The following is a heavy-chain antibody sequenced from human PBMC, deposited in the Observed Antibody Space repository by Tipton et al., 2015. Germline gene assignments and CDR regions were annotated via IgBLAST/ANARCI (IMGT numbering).Heavy chain of an antibody. J-gene: IGHJ3*02. D-gene: IGHD5-12*01. CDR3: ARVPDSGFDAFDI. Sequence: TLSLTCTVSGGSISSSSYYWGWIRQPPGKGLEWIGSIYYSGSTYYNPSLKSRVTISVDTSKTQFSLKMSSVTASDTAVYYCARVPDSGFDAFDIWGQGTMVTVSS. CDR2: IYYSGST. CDR1: GGSISSSSYY. V-gene: IGHV4-39*07.